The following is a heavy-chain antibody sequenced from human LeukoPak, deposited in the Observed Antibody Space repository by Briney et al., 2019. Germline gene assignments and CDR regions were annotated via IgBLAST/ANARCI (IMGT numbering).Heavy chain of an antibody. CDR3: ARVYYDSSGYPDYYYYGMDV. J-gene: IGHJ6*02. CDR2: IYYSGST. V-gene: IGHV4-59*01. Sequence: PSETLSLTCTVSGGSISSYYWSWIRQPPGKGLEWIGYIYYSGSTNYNPSLKSRVTISVDTSKNQFSLKLSSVTAADTAVYYCARVYYDSSGYPDYYYYGMDVRGQGTTVTVSS. D-gene: IGHD3-22*01. CDR1: GGSISSYY.